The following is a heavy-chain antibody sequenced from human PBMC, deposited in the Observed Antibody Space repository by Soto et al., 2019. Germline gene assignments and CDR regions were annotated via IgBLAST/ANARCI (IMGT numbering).Heavy chain of an antibody. V-gene: IGHV1-69*01. D-gene: IGHD5-12*01. Sequence: QVQLVQSGAEVKKPGSSVKVSCKASGGTFSSYAISWVRQAPGQGLEWMGGIIPIFGTANYAQKFQGRVTITADESTSTAYMELSSLRSEDKAVYYCAREPGRDGYNDGWFDPWGQGTLVTVSS. CDR1: GGTFSSYA. CDR3: AREPGRDGYNDGWFDP. CDR2: IIPIFGTA. J-gene: IGHJ5*02.